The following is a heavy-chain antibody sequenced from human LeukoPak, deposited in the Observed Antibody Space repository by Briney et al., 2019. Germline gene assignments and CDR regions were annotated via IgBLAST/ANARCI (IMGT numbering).Heavy chain of an antibody. V-gene: IGHV3-23*01. J-gene: IGHJ6*02. CDR2: ISGSGGST. D-gene: IGHD2-15*01. CDR3: AKAGYCSGGSCYPYYYHGMDV. Sequence: GGSLRLSCAASGFTFSSYAMSWGRQAPGKGLEWVSAISGSGGSTYYADSVKGRFTISRDNSKNTLYLQMNSLRAEGTAVYYCAKAGYCSGGSCYPYYYHGMDVWGQGTTVTVSS. CDR1: GFTFSSYA.